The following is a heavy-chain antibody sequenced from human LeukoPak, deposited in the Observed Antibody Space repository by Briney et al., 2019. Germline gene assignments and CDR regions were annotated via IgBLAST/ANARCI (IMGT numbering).Heavy chain of an antibody. Sequence: ASVKVSCKASGYSFTAFYIHWVRQAPGQGLEWMGWVHPRSGDTRYAQKFQGRVTMARDTSISTVYMDLSSLGSDDTAVYYCARDGEYGTGSYYRGSFDYWGQGILVTVSS. D-gene: IGHD3-10*01. CDR1: GYSFTAFY. CDR2: VHPRSGDT. J-gene: IGHJ4*02. CDR3: ARDGEYGTGSYYRGSFDY. V-gene: IGHV1-2*02.